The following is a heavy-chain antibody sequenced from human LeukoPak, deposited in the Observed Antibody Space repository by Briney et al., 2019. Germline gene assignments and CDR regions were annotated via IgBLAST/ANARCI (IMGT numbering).Heavy chain of an antibody. CDR3: TSDRDYSSSAPGY. J-gene: IGHJ4*02. CDR2: ISSSGSTI. Sequence: GGSLRLSCTGSGFTFSSYEMNWVRQAPGKGLEWVSYISSSGSTINHADSVKGRFTISRDNAENSLYLQMSSLRAEDTAVYYCTSDRDYSSSAPGYWGQGTLVTVSS. V-gene: IGHV3-48*03. CDR1: GFTFSSYE. D-gene: IGHD6-6*01.